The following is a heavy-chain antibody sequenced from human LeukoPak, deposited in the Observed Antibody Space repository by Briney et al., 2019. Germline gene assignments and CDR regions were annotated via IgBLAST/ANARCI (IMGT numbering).Heavy chain of an antibody. CDR1: EGSISSGDYY. D-gene: IGHD7-27*01. CDR3: ARERGWGGDFDY. V-gene: IGHV4-30-4*01. Sequence: SQTLSLTCTVSEGSISSGDYYWSWIRQPPGKGLEWIGYIYYSGRTYYNSSLKSRVTISVDTSKNQFSLKLSSVTAADTAVYYCARERGWGGDFDYWGQGTLVTVSS. J-gene: IGHJ4*02. CDR2: IYYSGRT.